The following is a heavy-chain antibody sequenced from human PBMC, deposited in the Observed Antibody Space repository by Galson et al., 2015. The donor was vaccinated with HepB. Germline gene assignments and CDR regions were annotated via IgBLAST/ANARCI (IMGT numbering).Heavy chain of an antibody. Sequence: SVKVSCKASGGTFSSYAISWVRQAPGQGLEWMGGIIPIFGTANYAQKFQGRVTITADESTSTAYMELSSLRSEDTAVYYCARSLWLGSDFDYWGQGTLVTVSS. CDR3: ARSLWLGSDFDY. J-gene: IGHJ4*02. D-gene: IGHD3-10*01. V-gene: IGHV1-69*13. CDR1: GGTFSSYA. CDR2: IIPIFGTA.